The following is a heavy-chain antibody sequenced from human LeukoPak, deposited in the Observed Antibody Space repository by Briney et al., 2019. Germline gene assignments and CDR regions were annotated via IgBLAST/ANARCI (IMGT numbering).Heavy chain of an antibody. CDR1: GFTFSSYS. Sequence: GGSLRLSCAASGFTFSSYSMNWVRQAPGKGLEWVSYISSSSSTIYYADSVKGRFTISRGNAKNSLYLQMNSLRAEDTAVYYCARDQGGAASYGYWGQGTLVTVSA. V-gene: IGHV3-48*04. CDR2: ISSSSSTI. D-gene: IGHD6-13*01. CDR3: ARDQGGAASYGY. J-gene: IGHJ4*02.